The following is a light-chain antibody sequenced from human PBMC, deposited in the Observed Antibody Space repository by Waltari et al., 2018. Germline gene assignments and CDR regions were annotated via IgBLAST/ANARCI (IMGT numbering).Light chain of an antibody. Sequence: QSALTQPASVSGSPGQSITISCTGTSSDVGYYDYVCWYQQEPGKAPKLIIYDVSYPPSGVSNRFSGSKSGNTASPTISGLQPEDEADYYCTSYTRSSTWLFGGGTKLTVL. CDR3: TSYTRSSTWL. J-gene: IGLJ2*01. CDR2: DVS. CDR1: SSDVGYYDY. V-gene: IGLV2-14*01.